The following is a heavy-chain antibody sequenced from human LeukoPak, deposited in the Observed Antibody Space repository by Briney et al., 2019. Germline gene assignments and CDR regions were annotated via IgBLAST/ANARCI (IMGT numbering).Heavy chain of an antibody. CDR1: GGSIINRSYY. V-gene: IGHV4-39*01. Sequence: PSETLSLTCTVSGGSIINRSYYWGWIRQPPGKGLEWIGSIYYSGSTYYNPSLKSRVTISVDTSKNQFSLKLSSVTAADTAVYYCARQPSDRITGTTGGQFDYWGQGTLVTVSS. J-gene: IGHJ4*02. CDR3: ARQPSDRITGTTGGQFDY. D-gene: IGHD1-20*01. CDR2: IYYSGST.